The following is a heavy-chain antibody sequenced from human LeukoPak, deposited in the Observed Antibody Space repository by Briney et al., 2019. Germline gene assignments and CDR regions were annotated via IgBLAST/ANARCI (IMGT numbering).Heavy chain of an antibody. CDR1: GYTFTSYG. V-gene: IGHV1-18*01. Sequence: EASVKVSCKASGYTFTSYGISWVRQAPGQGLEWMGWISAYNGNTNYAQKLQGRVTMTTDTSTSTAHMELRSLRSDDTAVYYCARDVAARFGGTFDIWGQGTMVTVSS. CDR2: ISAYNGNT. J-gene: IGHJ3*02. CDR3: ARDVAARFGGTFDI. D-gene: IGHD6-6*01.